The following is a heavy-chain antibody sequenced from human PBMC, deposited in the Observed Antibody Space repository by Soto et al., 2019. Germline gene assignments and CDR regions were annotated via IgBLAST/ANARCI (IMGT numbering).Heavy chain of an antibody. D-gene: IGHD2-2*01. Sequence: RASVKVSCKASGGTFSSYAISWVRQAPGQGLEWMGGIIPIFGTANYAQKFQGRVTITADESTSTAYMELSGLRSEDTAVYYCARSRCSSTSCYGGVYYYYGMDVWGQGTTVTVSS. CDR3: ARSRCSSTSCYGGVYYYYGMDV. J-gene: IGHJ6*02. CDR1: GGTFSSYA. CDR2: IIPIFGTA. V-gene: IGHV1-69*13.